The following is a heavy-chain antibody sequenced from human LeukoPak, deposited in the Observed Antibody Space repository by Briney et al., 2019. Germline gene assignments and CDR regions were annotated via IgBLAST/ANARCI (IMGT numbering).Heavy chain of an antibody. CDR2: IYHSGST. Sequence: KPSETLSLTCTVSGYSISSGYYRGWIRQPPGKGLKWIGSIYHSGSTYYNPSLKSRVTISVDTSKNQFSLKLSSVTAADTAVYYCARDHTMGKYDSSGYDYWGQGALVTVSS. J-gene: IGHJ4*02. V-gene: IGHV4-38-2*02. D-gene: IGHD3-22*01. CDR3: ARDHTMGKYDSSGYDY. CDR1: GYSISSGYY.